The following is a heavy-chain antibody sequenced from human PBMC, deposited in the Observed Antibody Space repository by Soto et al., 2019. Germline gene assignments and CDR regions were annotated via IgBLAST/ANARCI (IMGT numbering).Heavy chain of an antibody. Sequence: PSETLSLTCAVSGGSISSSNWWSWVRQPPGKGLEWIGEIYHSGSTNYNPSLKSRVTISVDTSKNQFSLKLSSVTAADTAVYYCARRYGGNFDYWGQGPLVTGSS. CDR2: IYHSGST. D-gene: IGHD1-26*01. CDR1: GGSISSSNW. CDR3: ARRYGGNFDY. V-gene: IGHV4-4*02. J-gene: IGHJ4*02.